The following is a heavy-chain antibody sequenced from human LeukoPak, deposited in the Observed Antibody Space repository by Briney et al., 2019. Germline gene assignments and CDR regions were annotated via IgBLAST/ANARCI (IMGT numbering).Heavy chain of an antibody. J-gene: IGHJ6*03. CDR2: IYLGDSDT. V-gene: IGHV5-51*01. CDR1: GYSFTSYW. Sequence: PGESLKISCKGSGYSFTSYWIGWVRQMPGKGLEWMGIIYLGDSDTRYSPSFQGQVTISADKSISTAYLQWSSLKASDTAMYYCARHGQQLPDYYYYMDVWGKGTTVTVSS. D-gene: IGHD6-13*01. CDR3: ARHGQQLPDYYYYMDV.